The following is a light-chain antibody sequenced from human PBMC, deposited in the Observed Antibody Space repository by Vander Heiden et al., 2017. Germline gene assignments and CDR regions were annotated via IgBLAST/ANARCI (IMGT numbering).Light chain of an antibody. Sequence: QSVLTQPPPVSRAPGQRVTIPCTGRRSNIRAGYDVHWYQQLPGTAPKLLIYGNSNRPSGVPDRFSGSKSGTSASLAITGLQAEDEADYYCQSYDSSLSAWVFGGGTKLTAL. J-gene: IGLJ2*01. V-gene: IGLV1-40*01. CDR2: GNS. CDR3: QSYDSSLSAWV. CDR1: RSNIRAGYD.